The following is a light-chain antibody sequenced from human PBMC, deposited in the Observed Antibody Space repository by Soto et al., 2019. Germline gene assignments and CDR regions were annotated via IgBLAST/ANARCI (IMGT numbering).Light chain of an antibody. V-gene: IGKV1-39*01. Sequence: IQMNQFPSSLSASVGGRVTLTCPAGQTGIRYLNWYQQKPGRAPNLLIYAVSNLQSGVPSRFSGSGSGTEFTLTISDLQPEDFATYYCQQSYSTLFTFGPGTKVEIK. CDR3: QQSYSTLFT. J-gene: IGKJ3*01. CDR1: QTGIRY. CDR2: AVS.